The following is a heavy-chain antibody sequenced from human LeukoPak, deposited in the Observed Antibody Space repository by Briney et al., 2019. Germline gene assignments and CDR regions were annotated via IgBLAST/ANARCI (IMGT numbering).Heavy chain of an antibody. V-gene: IGHV3-23*01. CDR2: ISGSGGST. CDR3: AKLLGSGTYYYYYYMDV. Sequence: GGSLRLSCAASGFTFSSYAMSWVRQAPGKGLEWVSAISGSGGSTYYADSVKGRFTISRDNSKNTLYLQMNSLRAEDTAVYYCAKLLGSGTYYYYYYMDVWGKGTTVTVSS. J-gene: IGHJ6*03. CDR1: GFTFSSYA. D-gene: IGHD3-16*01.